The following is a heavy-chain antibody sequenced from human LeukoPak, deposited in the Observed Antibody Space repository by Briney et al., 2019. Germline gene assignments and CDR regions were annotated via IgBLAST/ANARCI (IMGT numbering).Heavy chain of an antibody. D-gene: IGHD3-22*01. CDR3: RGTYYDSSAFFDL. J-gene: IGHJ4*02. CDR2: VSYDGINK. Sequence: PGGSLRLSCAASGLTFSDFAMHWVRQAPGKGLEWVAVVSYDGINKYYADSARGRVSISRDNSKNTLYLQMNSLRPEDTAVYFCRGTYYDSSAFFDLWGRGTLVTVSS. CDR1: GLTFSDFA. V-gene: IGHV3-30*04.